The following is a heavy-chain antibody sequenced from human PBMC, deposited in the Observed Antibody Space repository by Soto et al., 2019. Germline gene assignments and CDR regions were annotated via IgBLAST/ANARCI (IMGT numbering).Heavy chain of an antibody. CDR2: IRSKAYGGTT. J-gene: IGHJ4*02. CDR1: GFTFGDYA. Sequence: GGSLRLSCTASGFTFGDYAMSWVRQAPGKGLEWVGFIRSKAYGGTTEYVASVKGRFTISRDDSKSIAYLQMNSLKTEDTAVYYCTRDGLMRDYWGQGTLVTVSS. D-gene: IGHD2-8*01. CDR3: TRDGLMRDY. V-gene: IGHV3-49*04.